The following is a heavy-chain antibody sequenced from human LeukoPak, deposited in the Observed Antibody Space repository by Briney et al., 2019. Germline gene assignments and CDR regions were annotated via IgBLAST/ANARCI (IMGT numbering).Heavy chain of an antibody. CDR1: GFTFGDYA. CDR2: IRSKAYGGTT. CDR3: TRDSYSSPLYYYYYYYMDV. D-gene: IGHD4-11*01. Sequence: GGSLRLSCTASGFTFGDYAMSWFRQAPGKGLEWVGFIRSKAYGGTTEYAASVKGRFTISRDDSKSIAYLQMNSLKTEDTAVYYCTRDSYSSPLYYYYYYYMDVWGKGTTVTVFS. J-gene: IGHJ6*03. V-gene: IGHV3-49*03.